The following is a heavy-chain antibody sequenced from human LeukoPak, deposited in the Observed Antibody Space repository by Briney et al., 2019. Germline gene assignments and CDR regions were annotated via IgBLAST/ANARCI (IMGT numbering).Heavy chain of an antibody. V-gene: IGHV3-66*01. CDR3: ARDPPGSGSMDY. D-gene: IGHD3-10*01. J-gene: IGHJ4*02. CDR2: IYSGGST. CDR1: GFTFNNYA. Sequence: PGGSLRLSCAASGFTFNNYAMNWVRQAPGKGLEWVSVIYSGGSTYYADSVKGRFTISRDNSKNTLYLQMNSLRAEDTAVYYCARDPPGSGSMDYWGQGTLVTVSS.